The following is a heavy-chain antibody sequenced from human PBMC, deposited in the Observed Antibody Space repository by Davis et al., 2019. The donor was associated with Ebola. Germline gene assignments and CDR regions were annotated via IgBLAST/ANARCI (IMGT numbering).Heavy chain of an antibody. CDR2: INSDGSST. CDR3: ARQAFWGSYRCPDH. J-gene: IGHJ5*02. CDR1: GFTFSSYW. Sequence: GESLKISCAASGFTFSSYWMHWVRQAPGKGLVWVSRINSDGSSTSYADSVKGRFTISRDNAKNTLYLQMNSLRAEDTAVYYCARQAFWGSYRCPDHWGQGTLVTVSS. V-gene: IGHV3-74*01. D-gene: IGHD3-16*02.